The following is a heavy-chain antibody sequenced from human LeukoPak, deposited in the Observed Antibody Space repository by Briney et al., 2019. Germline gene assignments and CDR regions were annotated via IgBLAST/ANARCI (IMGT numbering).Heavy chain of an antibody. Sequence: PSETLSLTCTVSGGPISSYYWSWIRQPAGKGLEWIGRIYTSGSTNYNPSLKSRVTMSVDTSKNQFSLKLSSVTAADTAVYYCARDNVVATICWFDPWGQGTLVTVSS. CDR2: IYTSGST. CDR3: ARDNVVATICWFDP. CDR1: GGPISSYY. J-gene: IGHJ5*02. V-gene: IGHV4-4*07. D-gene: IGHD5-12*01.